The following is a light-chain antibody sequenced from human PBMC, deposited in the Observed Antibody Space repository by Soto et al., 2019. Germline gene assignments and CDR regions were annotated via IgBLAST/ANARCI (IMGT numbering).Light chain of an antibody. V-gene: IGKV3D-20*02. CDR1: QSVSSSY. J-gene: IGKJ1*01. CDR2: GAS. CDR3: MQGTHWPWT. Sequence: EIVLTQSPGTLSLSPGERATLSCRASQSVSSSYLAWYQQKPGQAPRLLIYGASNRATGIPDRFSGSGSGTDFTLKISRVEAEDVGVYYCMQGTHWPWTFGQGTKVEIK.